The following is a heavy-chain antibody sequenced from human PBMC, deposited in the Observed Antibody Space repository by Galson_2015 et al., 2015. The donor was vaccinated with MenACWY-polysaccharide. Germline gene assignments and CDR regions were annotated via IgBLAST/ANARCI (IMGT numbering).Heavy chain of an antibody. CDR3: AREGSRIVFHAFDI. J-gene: IGHJ3*02. CDR1: KFRGSG. Sequence: KFRGSGMHWVRQAPGKGLEWVAVIQYDGSNKVYADSVKGRFTISRDNSKNTVFLEMNTLGVEDTAVYYCAREGSRIVFHAFDIWGQGTMVTVSS. CDR2: IQYDGSNK. D-gene: IGHD2-2*01. V-gene: IGHV3-33*01.